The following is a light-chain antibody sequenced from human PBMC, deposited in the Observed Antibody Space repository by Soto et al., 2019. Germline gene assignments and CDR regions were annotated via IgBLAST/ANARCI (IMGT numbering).Light chain of an antibody. CDR1: QTLLSMSINKNY. J-gene: IGKJ5*01. CDR2: WAS. Sequence: IVVTQSPDSLAVSLGERATINCTSSQTLLSMSINKNYLAWYQQTPGQPPKMLIYWASTRASAVPDRFSGSGSRTDFTLTITRLQAEDLATYYCQQYLDTPITFGQGTRLEI. V-gene: IGKV4-1*01. CDR3: QQYLDTPIT.